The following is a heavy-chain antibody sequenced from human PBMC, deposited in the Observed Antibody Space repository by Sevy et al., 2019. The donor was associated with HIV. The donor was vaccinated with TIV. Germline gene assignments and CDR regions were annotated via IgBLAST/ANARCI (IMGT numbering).Heavy chain of an antibody. CDR1: GFTFSSYG. V-gene: IGHV3-30*18. J-gene: IGHJ4*02. Sequence: GGYLRLSCAASGFTFSSYGMHWVRQAPGKGLEWVAVISYDGSNKYYADSVKGRFTISRDNSKNTLYLQMNSLRAEDTAVYYCAKVPVSSGWSHWGQGTLVTVSS. CDR3: AKVPVSSGWSH. D-gene: IGHD6-19*01. CDR2: ISYDGSNK.